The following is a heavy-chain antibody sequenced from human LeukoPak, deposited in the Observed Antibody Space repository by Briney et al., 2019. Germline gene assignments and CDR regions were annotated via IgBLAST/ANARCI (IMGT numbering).Heavy chain of an antibody. CDR2: INPNSGGT. V-gene: IGHV1-2*04. CDR3: ARGRGTYCSSTSCYYYYYYGMDV. J-gene: IGHJ6*04. Sequence: ASVKVSCKASGYTLTGYYMHWARQAPGQGLEWMGWINPNSGGTNYAQKFQGWVTMTRDTSISTAYMELSRLRSDDTAVYYCARGRGTYCSSTSCYYYYYYGMDVWGKGTTVTVSS. D-gene: IGHD2-2*01. CDR1: GYTLTGYY.